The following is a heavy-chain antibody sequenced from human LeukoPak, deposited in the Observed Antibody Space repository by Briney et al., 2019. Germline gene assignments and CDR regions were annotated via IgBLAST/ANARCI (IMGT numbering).Heavy chain of an antibody. J-gene: IGHJ4*02. V-gene: IGHV3-53*01. CDR2: VYDGGST. D-gene: IGHD6-6*01. CDR3: ARGYSSSRDY. Sequence: PGGSLRLSCAASGFTVSFNYMSWVRQAPGKGLEWVSVVYDGGSTAYADSVKGRFTISRDNSENTLYLQMNSLRAEDTAVYYCARGYSSSRDYWGQGILVTVSS. CDR1: GFTVSFNY.